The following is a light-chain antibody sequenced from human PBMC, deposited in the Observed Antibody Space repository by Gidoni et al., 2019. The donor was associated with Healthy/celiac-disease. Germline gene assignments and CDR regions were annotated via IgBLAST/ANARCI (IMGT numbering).Light chain of an antibody. V-gene: IGKV1-39*01. CDR2: AAS. Sequence: QMTQSPSSLSASVGDRVTITCRASQSISSYLNWYQQKPGKAPKLLIYAASSLQSGVPSRFSGSGSGTDFTLTISSLQPEDFATYYCQQSYSTPWTCGQGTKVEIK. CDR3: QQSYSTPWT. J-gene: IGKJ1*01. CDR1: QSISSY.